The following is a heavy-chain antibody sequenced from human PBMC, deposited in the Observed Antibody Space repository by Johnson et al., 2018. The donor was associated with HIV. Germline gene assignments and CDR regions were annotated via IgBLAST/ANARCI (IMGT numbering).Heavy chain of an antibody. J-gene: IGHJ3*02. CDR1: GFTFRSYA. V-gene: IGHV3-30*14. CDR2: ISYDGGST. Sequence: QVQLVESGGGVVQPGRSLRLSCAASGFTFRSYAMHWVRQAPGKGLEWVAVISYDGGSTYYADSVKGRFTISRDNSKNTLYLQMNSLRAEDTAVYYCARLFYGDDAFDIWGQGTMVTVSS. D-gene: IGHD4-17*01. CDR3: ARLFYGDDAFDI.